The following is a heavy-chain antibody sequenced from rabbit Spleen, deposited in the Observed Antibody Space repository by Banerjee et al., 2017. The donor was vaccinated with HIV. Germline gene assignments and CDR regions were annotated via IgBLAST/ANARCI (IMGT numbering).Heavy chain of an antibody. CDR1: GFDFSSYY. D-gene: IGHD4-1*01. CDR3: ARDLAGVIGWNFNL. V-gene: IGHV1S40*01. Sequence: QSLEESGGDLVKPGASLTLTCTASGFDFSSYYMSWVRQAPGKGLEWIGYINTGSSGSTYYASWAKGRFPISRTSSTTVTLQMTSLTAADTATYFCARDLAGVIGWNFNLWGPGTLVPVS. J-gene: IGHJ4*01. CDR2: INTGSSGST.